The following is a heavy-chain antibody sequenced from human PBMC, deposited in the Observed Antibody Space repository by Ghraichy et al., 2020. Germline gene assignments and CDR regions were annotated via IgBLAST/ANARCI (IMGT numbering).Heavy chain of an antibody. V-gene: IGHV3-7*01. J-gene: IGHJ3*02. CDR2: IKQDGSEK. CDR1: GFTFSSYW. D-gene: IGHD3-16*01. CDR3: ARSRAVGFGAFDI. Sequence: GGSLRLSCAASGFTFSSYWMSWVRQAPGKGLEWVANIKQDGSEKYYVDSVKGRFTISRDNAKNSLYLQMNSLRAEDTAVYYCARSRAVGFGAFDIWGQGTMVTVSS.